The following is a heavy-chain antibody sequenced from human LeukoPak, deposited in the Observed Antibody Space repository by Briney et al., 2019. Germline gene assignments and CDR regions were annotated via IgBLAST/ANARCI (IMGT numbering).Heavy chain of an antibody. Sequence: SETLSLTCTVSGGSISSYYWSWIRQPPGKGLEWIGYIYYSGSTNYNPSLKSRVTISVDTSKNQFSLKLSSVTAADTAVYYCARGYGYQNFDYWGQGTLVTVSS. CDR1: GGSISSYY. CDR2: IYYSGST. CDR3: ARGYGYQNFDY. J-gene: IGHJ4*02. V-gene: IGHV4-59*01. D-gene: IGHD5-24*01.